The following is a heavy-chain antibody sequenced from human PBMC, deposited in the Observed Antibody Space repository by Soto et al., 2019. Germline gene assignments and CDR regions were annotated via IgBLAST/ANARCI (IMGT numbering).Heavy chain of an antibody. D-gene: IGHD5-18*01. Sequence: SETLCLTCAVSGYSISGSHWWGWIRQPPGKGLEWIGYIYYSGSTYYNPSLKSRVTMSVDTSKNQFSLKVSSVTAVDTAVYYCARSYRDYGMDVWGQGTTVTVSS. CDR3: ARSYRDYGMDV. CDR1: GYSISGSHW. V-gene: IGHV4-28*01. CDR2: IYYSGST. J-gene: IGHJ6*02.